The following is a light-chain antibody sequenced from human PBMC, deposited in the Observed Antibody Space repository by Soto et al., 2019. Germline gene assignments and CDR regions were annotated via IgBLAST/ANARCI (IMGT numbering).Light chain of an antibody. V-gene: IGKV3-20*01. CDR1: QSVSSSD. CDR3: QQYGSSPRT. J-gene: IGKJ1*01. CDR2: GAS. Sequence: EIVLTQAPGALSMSQGEGATLSCRASQSVSSSDLAWNQQRPGQAPRLLIYGASSRASGIPDRFSGSGSGTDFTLTICRLEPEDFVVYYCQQYGSSPRTFGQGTKVDIK.